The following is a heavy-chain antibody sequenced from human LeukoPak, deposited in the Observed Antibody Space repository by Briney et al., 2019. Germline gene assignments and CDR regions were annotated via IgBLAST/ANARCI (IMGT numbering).Heavy chain of an antibody. J-gene: IGHJ4*02. CDR2: IKSKTDGGTT. CDR3: ARYYGDSGSPYYFDY. V-gene: IGHV3-15*01. D-gene: IGHD3-22*01. CDR1: GFTFSDAW. Sequence: GGSLRLSCAASGFTFSDAWMSWVRQAPGKGLEWVGRIKSKTDGGTTDYAAPVKGRFTISRDDSKNTLYLQMNSLKIEDTAVYYCARYYGDSGSPYYFDYWGQGTLVTVSS.